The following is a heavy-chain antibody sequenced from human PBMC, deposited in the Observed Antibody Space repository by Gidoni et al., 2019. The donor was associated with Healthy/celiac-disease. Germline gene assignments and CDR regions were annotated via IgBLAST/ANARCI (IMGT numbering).Heavy chain of an antibody. CDR1: GFTFSSYS. Sequence: EVQLVESGGGLVQPGGSLRLSCAASGFTFSSYSMNWVRQAPGKGLEWVSYISSSSITIYYADSVKGRFTISRDNAKNSLYLQMNSLRDEDTAVYYCARVSWVGAPGGYYWGQGTLVTVSS. D-gene: IGHD3-16*01. J-gene: IGHJ4*02. CDR2: ISSSSITI. V-gene: IGHV3-48*02. CDR3: ARVSWVGAPGGYY.